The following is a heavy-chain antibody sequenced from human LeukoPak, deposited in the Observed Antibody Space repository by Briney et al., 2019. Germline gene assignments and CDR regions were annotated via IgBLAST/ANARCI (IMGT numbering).Heavy chain of an antibody. CDR2: IYYSGST. V-gene: IGHV4-59*08. CDR3: ARRDDSYGYRWYFDL. CDR1: GGSISSYY. Sequence: PLETLSLTCTVSGGSISSYYWSWIRQPPGKGLEWIGYIYYSGSTNYNPSLKSRVTISVDTSKNQFSLKLSSVTAADTAVYYCARRDDSYGYRWYFDLWGRGTLVTVSS. J-gene: IGHJ2*01. D-gene: IGHD5-18*01.